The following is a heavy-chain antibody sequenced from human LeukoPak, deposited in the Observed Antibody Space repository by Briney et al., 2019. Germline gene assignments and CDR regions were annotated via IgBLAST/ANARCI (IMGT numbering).Heavy chain of an antibody. V-gene: IGHV3-9*01. J-gene: IGHJ3*02. Sequence: GGSLRLSCAASGFTFDDYAMHWVRQAPGKGLEWVSGISWNSGSIGYADSVKGRFTISRDNAKNSLYLQMNSLRAEDTALYYCAKSSYDSSGYSAFDIWGQGTMVTVSS. CDR1: GFTFDDYA. CDR2: ISWNSGSI. D-gene: IGHD3-22*01. CDR3: AKSSYDSSGYSAFDI.